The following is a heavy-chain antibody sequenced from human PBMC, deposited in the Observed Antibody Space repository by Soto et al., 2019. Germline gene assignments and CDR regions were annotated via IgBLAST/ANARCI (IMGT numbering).Heavy chain of an antibody. CDR3: AKSSAVGANFFDL. D-gene: IGHD1-26*01. Sequence: QTGGSLRLSCAASEFTFENYAMHWVRQAPGKGLEWVSGITWNGGTIDYGDSVKGRLTISRDNAKNSLYLQMNSLRAEDTAIYYCAKSSAVGANFFDLWGQGTLVTVSS. CDR1: EFTFENYA. V-gene: IGHV3-9*01. J-gene: IGHJ4*02. CDR2: ITWNGGTI.